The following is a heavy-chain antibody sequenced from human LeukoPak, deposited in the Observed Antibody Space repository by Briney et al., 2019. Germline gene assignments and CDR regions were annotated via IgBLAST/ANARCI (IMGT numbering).Heavy chain of an antibody. J-gene: IGHJ4*02. CDR2: IYYSGST. Sequence: PSETLSLTCAVSGGSVSSNSYYWGWIRQPPGKGLELIGNIYYSGSTNYNPSLKSRVTISVDTSKNQFSLKLSSVTAADTAVYYCARHRPGPYDYWGQGTLATVSS. CDR1: GGSVSSNSYY. CDR3: ARHRPGPYDY. V-gene: IGHV4-39*01.